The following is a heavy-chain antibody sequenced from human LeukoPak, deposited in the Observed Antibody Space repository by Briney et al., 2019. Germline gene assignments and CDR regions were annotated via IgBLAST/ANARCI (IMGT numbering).Heavy chain of an antibody. V-gene: IGHV4-59*08. Sequence: SETLSLTCTVSGGSISSYYWSWIRQPPGKGLEWIGYIYYSGSTNSNPSLKSRVTISVDTSNNQFSLKLSSVTAADTAVYYCASGEYSSSSYFDYWGQGTLVTVSS. CDR2: IYYSGST. CDR3: ASGEYSSSSYFDY. D-gene: IGHD6-6*01. J-gene: IGHJ4*02. CDR1: GGSISSYY.